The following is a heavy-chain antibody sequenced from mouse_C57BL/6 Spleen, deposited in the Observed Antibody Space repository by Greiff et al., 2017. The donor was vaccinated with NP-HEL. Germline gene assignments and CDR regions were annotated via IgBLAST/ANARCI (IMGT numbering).Heavy chain of an antibody. CDR2: INPSSGYT. Sequence: QVQLQQSGAELAKPGASVKLSCKASGYTFTSYWMHWVKQRPGQGLEWIGYINPSSGYTKYNQKFKDKATLTADKSSSTAYMQLSSLTYEDSAVYYCARCSMGGVDGSSYEYAMDYWGQGTSVTVSS. D-gene: IGHD1-1*01. CDR1: GYTFTSYW. J-gene: IGHJ4*01. V-gene: IGHV1-7*01. CDR3: ARCSMGGVDGSSYEYAMDY.